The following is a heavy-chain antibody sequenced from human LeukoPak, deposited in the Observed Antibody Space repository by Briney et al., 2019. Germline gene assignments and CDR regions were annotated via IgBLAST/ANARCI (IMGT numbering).Heavy chain of an antibody. CDR1: GGSISSSSFF. V-gene: IGHV4-39*01. Sequence: SETLSLTCTVSGGSISSSSFFWAWIRQPPGKGLEWIGTVSYSGTTYYSPSLKSRVTISVDTSKNQFSLRLTSVAAADTALYYCAKLTCSSTFCPLDYWGQGTLVTVSS. CDR3: AKLTCSSTFCPLDY. D-gene: IGHD2-2*01. CDR2: VSYSGTT. J-gene: IGHJ4*02.